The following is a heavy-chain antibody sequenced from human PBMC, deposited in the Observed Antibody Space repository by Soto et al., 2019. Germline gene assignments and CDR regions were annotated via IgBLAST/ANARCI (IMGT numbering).Heavy chain of an antibody. CDR2: IIPIFGTA. D-gene: IGHD2-2*01. Sequence: QVQLVQSGAEVKKPGSSVQVSCKASGGTFSSYAISWVRQAPGQGLEWMGGIIPIFGTANYAPKFQGRVTMTADESTSTAYMELSSLRAEDTAVYYCAGGGAGYCSSTSCSGFDYWGQGTLVTVSS. V-gene: IGHV1-69*01. J-gene: IGHJ4*02. CDR3: AGGGAGYCSSTSCSGFDY. CDR1: GGTFSSYA.